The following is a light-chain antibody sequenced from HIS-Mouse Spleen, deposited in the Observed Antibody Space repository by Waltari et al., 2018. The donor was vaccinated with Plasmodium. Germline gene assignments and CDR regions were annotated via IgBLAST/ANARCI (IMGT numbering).Light chain of an antibody. Sequence: SYELTQPPSVSVSPGQTASIPCPGDKLGDKYACWYQQKPGHSPVLVIYQDSKRPSGIPERFSGSNSGNTATLTISGTQAMDEADYYCQAWDSSTVVFGGGTKLTVL. CDR3: QAWDSSTVV. CDR1: KLGDKY. J-gene: IGLJ2*01. CDR2: QDS. V-gene: IGLV3-1*01.